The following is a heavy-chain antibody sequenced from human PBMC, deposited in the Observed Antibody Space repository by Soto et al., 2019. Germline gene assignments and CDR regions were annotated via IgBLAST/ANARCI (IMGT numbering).Heavy chain of an antibody. CDR1: GGSISNDY. CDR2: IYYSGST. CDR3: ARQCRGVTCHWFVP. V-gene: IGHV4-59*08. Sequence: SETLSLTCTVSGGSISNDYWSWIRQPPGKGPEWIGYIYYSGSTNYNPSLKSRVTISVDTSKNQFSLTLTSVTAADTAVYYCARQCRGVTCHWFVPWGQGTLVTVSS. D-gene: IGHD2-15*01. J-gene: IGHJ5*02.